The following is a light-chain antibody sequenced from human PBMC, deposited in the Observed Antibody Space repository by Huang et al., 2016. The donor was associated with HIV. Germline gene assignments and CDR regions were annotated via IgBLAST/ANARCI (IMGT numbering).Light chain of an antibody. CDR3: QHSYVSLGYT. J-gene: IGKJ2*01. Sequence: DIQMTQSPSSLSASVGDRVTLTCRTSQDIGSHLNWYQQRPWRAPKLLIYVSSTLQSVVPSRFSCGGSGTDFTLTISNLQPEDFATYYCQHSYVSLGYTFGQGTKLEI. V-gene: IGKV1-39*01. CDR2: VSS. CDR1: QDIGSH.